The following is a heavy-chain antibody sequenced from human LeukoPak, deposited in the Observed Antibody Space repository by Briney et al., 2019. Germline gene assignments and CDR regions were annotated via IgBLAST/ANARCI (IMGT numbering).Heavy chain of an antibody. CDR2: IHSSGST. CDR3: AREFSTNDFDN. J-gene: IGHJ4*02. Sequence: SETLSLTCTVSGGSLSNYYWSWIRQPAGRGLEWIGRIHSSGSTNYNPSLKSRVTMSVDTSKNHPSLKVSSVTAADTAVYYCAREFSTNDFDNWGRGILVTVSS. V-gene: IGHV4-4*07. CDR1: GGSLSNYY. D-gene: IGHD3-3*02.